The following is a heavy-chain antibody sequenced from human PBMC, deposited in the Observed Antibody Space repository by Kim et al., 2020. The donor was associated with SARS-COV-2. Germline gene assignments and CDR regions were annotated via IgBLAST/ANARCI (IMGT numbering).Heavy chain of an antibody. Sequence: GGSLRLSCGASGFTFSDSAMHWVRRASGKGMEWVGRIRSKFNGYATAYSSSVRGRFTISRDYSSNTAYRQMNSLKSEDTAVYYGTRVRGTTLTFWDAFD. V-gene: IGHV3-73*01. CDR3: TRVRGTTLTFWDAFD. CDR2: IRSKFNGYAT. CDR1: GFTFSDSA. D-gene: IGHD1-1*01. J-gene: IGHJ3*02.